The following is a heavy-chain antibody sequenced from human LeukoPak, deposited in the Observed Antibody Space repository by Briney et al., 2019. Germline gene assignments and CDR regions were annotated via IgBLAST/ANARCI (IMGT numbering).Heavy chain of an antibody. D-gene: IGHD6-19*01. V-gene: IGHV3-48*01. Sequence: PGGSLRLSCAASGFTFSSYSMNWVRQAPGKGLEWVSYISSSSSTIYYADSVKGRFTISRDNAKNSLYLQMNSLRAGDTAVYYCARGNRWLVFYYYGMDLWGQGTTVTVSS. CDR1: GFTFSSYS. CDR2: ISSSSSTI. CDR3: ARGNRWLVFYYYGMDL. J-gene: IGHJ6*02.